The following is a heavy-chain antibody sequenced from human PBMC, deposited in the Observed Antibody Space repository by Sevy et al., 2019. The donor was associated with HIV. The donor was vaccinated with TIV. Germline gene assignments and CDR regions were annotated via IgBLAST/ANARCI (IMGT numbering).Heavy chain of an antibody. CDR1: GFIFSNFA. Sequence: GGSLRLSCTVSGFIFSNFAMHWVHQAPGKGREWVAVTSYDGSHKYYADSVKGRFTVSRDNSRNILSLEMNSLRRDDTAVYYCARGENDDEFFQYWGQGTLVTVSS. CDR3: ARGENDDEFFQY. J-gene: IGHJ1*01. V-gene: IGHV3-30*04. D-gene: IGHD1-26*01. CDR2: TSYDGSHK.